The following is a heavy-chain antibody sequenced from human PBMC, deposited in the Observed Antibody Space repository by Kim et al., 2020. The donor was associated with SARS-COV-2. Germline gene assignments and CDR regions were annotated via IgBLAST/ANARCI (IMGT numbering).Heavy chain of an antibody. Sequence: PSRKSRVTISVDTSKNQFSLKLSSVTAADTAVYYCARGVAVAGGAGVFDYWGQGTLVTVSS. CDR3: ARGVAVAGGAGVFDY. J-gene: IGHJ4*02. V-gene: IGHV4-31*02. D-gene: IGHD6-19*01.